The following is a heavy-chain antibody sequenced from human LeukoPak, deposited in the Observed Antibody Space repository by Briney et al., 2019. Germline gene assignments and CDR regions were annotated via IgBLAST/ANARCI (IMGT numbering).Heavy chain of an antibody. CDR2: INPSGGST. CDR1: GYIFTSYY. CDR3: ASWGGVAVAYYMDV. J-gene: IGHJ6*03. Sequence: ASVKVSCKASGYIFTSYYMHWVRQAPGQGLEWMGIINPSGGSTSYAQKFQGRVTMTRDMSTSTDYMELSSLRSEDTAVYYCASWGGVAVAYYMDVWGKGTTVTVSS. D-gene: IGHD6-19*01. V-gene: IGHV1-46*03.